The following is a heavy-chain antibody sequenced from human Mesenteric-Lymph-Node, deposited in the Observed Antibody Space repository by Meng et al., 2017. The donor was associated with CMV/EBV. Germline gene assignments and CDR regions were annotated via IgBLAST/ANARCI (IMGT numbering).Heavy chain of an antibody. Sequence: GESLKISCAASGFTFSDYYMSWIRQAPGKGLEWVSYISSSGSTIYYADSVKGRFTISRDNAKNSLYLQMNSLRAEDTAIYYCARDARYCSSTSCYYFDYWGQGTLVTVSS. J-gene: IGHJ4*02. CDR3: ARDARYCSSTSCYYFDY. D-gene: IGHD2-2*01. CDR1: GFTFSDYY. CDR2: ISSSGSTI. V-gene: IGHV3-11*01.